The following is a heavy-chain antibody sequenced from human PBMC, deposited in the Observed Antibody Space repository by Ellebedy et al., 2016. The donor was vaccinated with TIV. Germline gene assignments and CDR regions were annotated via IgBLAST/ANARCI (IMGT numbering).Heavy chain of an antibody. CDR2: VSYTGSL. CDR3: ARQKEAAMNWLDP. D-gene: IGHD6-13*01. V-gene: IGHV4-39*01. Sequence: SETLSLXXSVSGDAFRTYSFYWTWIRQPPGKGLDWIGSVSYTGSLYHNPSLKSRVTISVDTSNNHFSLRLSSVTAADTAVYYCARQKEAAMNWLDPWGQGVLVTVSS. J-gene: IGHJ5*02. CDR1: GDAFRTYSFY.